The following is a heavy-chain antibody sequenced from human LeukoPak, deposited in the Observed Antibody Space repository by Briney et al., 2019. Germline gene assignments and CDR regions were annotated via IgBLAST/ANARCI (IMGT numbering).Heavy chain of an antibody. Sequence: ASVKVSCKASGYTFTSYGISWVRHAPGQGLEWMGWISAYNGNTNYAQKLQGRVTMTTDTSTSTAYMELRSLRSDDTAVYYCARGVAVAGPHFFDYWGQGTLVTVSS. V-gene: IGHV1-18*04. CDR2: ISAYNGNT. CDR3: ARGVAVAGPHFFDY. D-gene: IGHD6-19*01. J-gene: IGHJ4*02. CDR1: GYTFTSYG.